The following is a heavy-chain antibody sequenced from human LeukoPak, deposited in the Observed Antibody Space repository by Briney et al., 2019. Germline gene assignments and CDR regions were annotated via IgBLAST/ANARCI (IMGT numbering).Heavy chain of an antibody. CDR2: IYYSGST. V-gene: IGHV4-59*08. J-gene: IGHJ4*02. Sequence: SETLSLTCAVSGGSISSYYWSWIRQPPGKGLEWIGYIYYSGSTNYNPSLKSRVTISVDTSKNQFSLKLSSVTAADTAVYYCTALRYFDWLLDYWGQGTLVTVSS. D-gene: IGHD3-9*01. CDR3: TALRYFDWLLDY. CDR1: GGSISSYY.